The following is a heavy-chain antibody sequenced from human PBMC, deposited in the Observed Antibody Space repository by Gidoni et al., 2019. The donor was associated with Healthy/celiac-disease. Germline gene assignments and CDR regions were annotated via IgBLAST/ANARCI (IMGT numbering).Heavy chain of an antibody. Sequence: QVQLVHSGEEVKKPGSAGKVSCKASRGTYSSDAISWVRQAPGQGLEWMGGIIPIFGTANYAQKFQGRVTITADESTSSAYMELSSLRSEDTAVYYCARVAHPVTTDLFDYWGQGTLVTVSS. CDR3: ARVAHPVTTDLFDY. CDR1: RGTYSSDA. D-gene: IGHD4-4*01. CDR2: IIPIFGTA. J-gene: IGHJ4*02. V-gene: IGHV1-69*01.